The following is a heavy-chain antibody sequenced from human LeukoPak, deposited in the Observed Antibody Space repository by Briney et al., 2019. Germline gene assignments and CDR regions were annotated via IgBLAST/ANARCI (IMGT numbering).Heavy chain of an antibody. Sequence: SETPSLTCAVYGGSFSGYYWSWIRQPPGKGLEWIGEINHSGSTNYNPSLKSRVTISVETSKHHFSLKLSSVTAADTAVYYCARQQEVDFDLWGRGTLVTVSS. CDR1: GGSFSGYY. D-gene: IGHD6-13*01. V-gene: IGHV4-34*01. J-gene: IGHJ2*01. CDR2: INHSGST. CDR3: ARQQEVDFDL.